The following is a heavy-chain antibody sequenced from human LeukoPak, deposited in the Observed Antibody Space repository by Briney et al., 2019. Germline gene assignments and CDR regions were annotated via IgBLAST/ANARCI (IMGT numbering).Heavy chain of an antibody. J-gene: IGHJ6*02. CDR1: GGSISSYY. CDR2: IYYSGST. CDR3: ARRSPIKYYGTDV. V-gene: IGHV4-59*08. D-gene: IGHD3-10*01. Sequence: PSETLSLTCTVSGGSISSYYWSWIRQPPGKGLEWIGYIYYSGSTNYNPSLKSRVTISVDTSKNQFSLKLSSVTAADTAVYYCARRSPIKYYGTDVWGQGTTVTVSS.